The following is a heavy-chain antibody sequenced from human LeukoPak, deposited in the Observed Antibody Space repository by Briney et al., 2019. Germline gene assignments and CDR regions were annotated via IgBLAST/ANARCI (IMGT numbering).Heavy chain of an antibody. D-gene: IGHD6-13*01. CDR2: IYYSGST. CDR1: GYSISSGYY. Sequence: SETLSLTCTVSGYSISSGYYWSWIRQPPGKGLEWIGYIYYSGSTNYNPSLKSRVTISVDTSKNQFSLKLSSVTAADTAVYYCASGYSSSVFDYWGQGTLVTVSS. CDR3: ASGYSSSVFDY. J-gene: IGHJ4*02. V-gene: IGHV4-61*01.